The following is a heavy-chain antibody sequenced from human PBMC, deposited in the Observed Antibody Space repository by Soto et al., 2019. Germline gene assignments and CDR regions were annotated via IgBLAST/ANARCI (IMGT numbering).Heavy chain of an antibody. CDR3: ARADIEVVPTAGFDS. CDR2: ISPYNGNT. V-gene: IGHV1-18*01. Sequence: ASVKVSCKASGYTFTSYAISWVRQAPGQGLEWVGWISPYNGNTNYAQKLQGRVTMTTDTSTSTAYMELKSLRSDDTAVFFCARADIEVVPTAGFDSWGQGTLVTVSS. J-gene: IGHJ4*02. CDR1: GYTFTSYA. D-gene: IGHD2-2*01.